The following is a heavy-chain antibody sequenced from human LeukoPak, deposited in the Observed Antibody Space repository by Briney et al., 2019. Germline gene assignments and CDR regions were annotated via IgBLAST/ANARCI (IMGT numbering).Heavy chain of an antibody. CDR2: IRSKANTYAT. CDR3: TTAVGTDFYDYGLDA. J-gene: IGHJ6*02. V-gene: IGHV3-73*01. CDR1: GFIFSNAW. Sequence: GGSLRLSCATSGFIFSNAWMNWVRQAPGMGLEWVGRIRSKANTYATAYAASVKGRFTISRDDSKNTAYLQLNSLKTEDTAVYYCTTAVGTDFYDYGLDAWGQGTTVTVSS. D-gene: IGHD6-13*01.